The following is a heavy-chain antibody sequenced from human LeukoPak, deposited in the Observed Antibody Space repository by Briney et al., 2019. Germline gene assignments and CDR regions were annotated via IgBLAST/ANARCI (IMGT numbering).Heavy chain of an antibody. CDR2: INNGGSGT. Sequence: GGSLRLSCAASGFTFSTYWMHWVRQAPGKGLVWVSRINNGGSGTSYADSVKGRFTISRDNAKTTLYLQMNSLRAEATGIYYCARDKGGPDYWGQGTLVTVSS. CDR3: ARDKGGPDY. CDR1: GFTFSTYW. V-gene: IGHV3-74*01. J-gene: IGHJ4*02.